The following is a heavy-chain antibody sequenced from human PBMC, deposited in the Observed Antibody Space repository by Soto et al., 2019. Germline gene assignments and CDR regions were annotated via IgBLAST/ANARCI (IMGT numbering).Heavy chain of an antibody. CDR2: IIPIFGTA. Sequence: QVQLVQSGAEVKKPGSSVKVSCKASGGTFSSYAISWVRQAPGQGLEWMGGIIPIFGTANYAQKFQGRVTITADESTSPAYMGLSSLRSEDTAVYYCARPIVEGSGSYYNLPNYGMDVWGQGTTVTVSS. D-gene: IGHD3-10*01. J-gene: IGHJ6*02. CDR1: GGTFSSYA. V-gene: IGHV1-69*12. CDR3: ARPIVEGSGSYYNLPNYGMDV.